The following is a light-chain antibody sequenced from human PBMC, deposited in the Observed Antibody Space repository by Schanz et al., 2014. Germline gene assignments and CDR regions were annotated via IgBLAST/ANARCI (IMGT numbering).Light chain of an antibody. Sequence: EIVMTQSPATLSVSPGERATLSCRASQSVSSNLAWYQQKPGQAPRLLIYGASSRPTGIPDRFSGSGSGTDFTLTITRLEPEDSAVYYCQQYGSSPQTFGQGTKLEIK. J-gene: IGKJ2*01. V-gene: IGKV3-20*01. CDR3: QQYGSSPQT. CDR1: QSVSSN. CDR2: GAS.